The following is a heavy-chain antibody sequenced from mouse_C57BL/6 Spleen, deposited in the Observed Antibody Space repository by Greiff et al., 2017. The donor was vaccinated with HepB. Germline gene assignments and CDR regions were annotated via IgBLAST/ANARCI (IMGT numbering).Heavy chain of an antibody. D-gene: IGHD2-3*01. CDR3: VRHDGYDYAMDY. Sequence: EVKLMESGGGLVQPKGSSKLSCAASGFSFNTYAMNWVRQAPGKGLEWVARIRSKSNNYATYYADSVKDRFTISRDDSESMLYLQMNNLKTEDTAMYYGVRHDGYDYAMDYWGQGTSVTVSS. V-gene: IGHV10-1*01. CDR2: IRSKSNNYAT. CDR1: GFSFNTYA. J-gene: IGHJ4*01.